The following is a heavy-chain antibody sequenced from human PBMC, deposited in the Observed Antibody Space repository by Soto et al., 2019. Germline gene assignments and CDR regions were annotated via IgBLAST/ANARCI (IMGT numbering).Heavy chain of an antibody. Sequence: GGSLRLSCAASGFTFSSYSMNWVRQAPGKGLEWVSSISSSSSYIYYADSVKGRFTISRDNAKNSLYLQMNSLRAEDTAVYYCARDNGYCSSTSCYGGGYYYYGMDVWGQGTTVTVSS. CDR2: ISSSSSYI. J-gene: IGHJ6*02. D-gene: IGHD2-2*03. CDR1: GFTFSSYS. CDR3: ARDNGYCSSTSCYGGGYYYYGMDV. V-gene: IGHV3-21*01.